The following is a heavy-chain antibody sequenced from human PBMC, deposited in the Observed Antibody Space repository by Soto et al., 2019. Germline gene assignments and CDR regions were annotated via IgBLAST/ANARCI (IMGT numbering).Heavy chain of an antibody. CDR1: GYSFTTYW. Sequence: PGESLKISCKGSGYSFTTYWIGWVRQMPGKGLEWMGIIYPDDSDTRYNPSFQGQVTISADKSISTAYLQWSNLKASDTAMYYCARHSSVADRDFDYWGQGTLVTVAS. CDR3: ARHSSVADRDFDY. CDR2: IYPDDSDT. J-gene: IGHJ4*02. D-gene: IGHD2-21*01. V-gene: IGHV5-51*01.